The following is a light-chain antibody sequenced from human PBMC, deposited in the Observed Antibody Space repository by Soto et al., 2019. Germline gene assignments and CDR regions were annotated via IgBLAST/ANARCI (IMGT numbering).Light chain of an antibody. CDR1: SSDVGSYNL. CDR2: EAN. J-gene: IGLJ1*01. Sequence: QSVLTQPASVSGSPGQSITITCTGTSSDVGSYNLVSWYQQHPGKAPKLIIYEANKRPSGISNRFSGSESGNTASLTISGLQPEDEADYYCCSYTSRDTYVFGTWTKVTVL. V-gene: IGLV2-23*01. CDR3: CSYTSRDTYV.